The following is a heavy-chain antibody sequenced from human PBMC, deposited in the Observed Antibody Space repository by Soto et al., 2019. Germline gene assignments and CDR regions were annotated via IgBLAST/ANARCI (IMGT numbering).Heavy chain of an antibody. CDR1: GFTFSSYS. CDR3: ARDQEGYNWNYRGYFDY. D-gene: IGHD1-7*01. J-gene: IGHJ4*02. Sequence: GGSLRLSCAASGFTFSSYSMNWVRQAPGKGLEWVSYISSSSSTIYYADSVKGRFTISRDNAKNSLYLQMNSLRAEDTAVYYCARDQEGYNWNYRGYFDYWGQGTLVTVSS. V-gene: IGHV3-48*01. CDR2: ISSSSSTI.